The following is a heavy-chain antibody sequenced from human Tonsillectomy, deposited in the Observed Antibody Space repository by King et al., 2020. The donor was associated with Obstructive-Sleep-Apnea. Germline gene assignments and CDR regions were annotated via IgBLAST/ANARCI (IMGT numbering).Heavy chain of an antibody. CDR3: ARTQGYSYGPHFDY. J-gene: IGHJ4*02. CDR2: ISISSSTI. Sequence: VQLVESGGGLVQPGGSLRLSCAASGFSFSSYSLNWVRQAPGKGLEWVSYISISSSTIFYADSVKGRFTISRDNAKNSLYLQMNSLRAEDTAVYYCARTQGYSYGPHFDYWGQGTLVTVSS. V-gene: IGHV3-48*01. CDR1: GFSFSSYS. D-gene: IGHD5-18*01.